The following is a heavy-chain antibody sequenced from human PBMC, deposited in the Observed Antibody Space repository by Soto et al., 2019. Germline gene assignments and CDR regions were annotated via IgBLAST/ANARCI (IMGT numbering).Heavy chain of an antibody. J-gene: IGHJ4*02. V-gene: IGHV3-7*05. D-gene: IGHD6-19*01. CDR1: GFAFRNHS. Sequence: EVQLVESGGDLVQPEGSLRLACSASGFAFRNHSMAWVRQAPAKGLEWVANTNLDGTQRFYVDSVEGRFTISRDNSKNSLYLQMNSLRGDDTAVYYCARVGLSGWGVFDYWGQGTPVTVSS. CDR3: ARVGLSGWGVFDY. CDR2: TNLDGTQR.